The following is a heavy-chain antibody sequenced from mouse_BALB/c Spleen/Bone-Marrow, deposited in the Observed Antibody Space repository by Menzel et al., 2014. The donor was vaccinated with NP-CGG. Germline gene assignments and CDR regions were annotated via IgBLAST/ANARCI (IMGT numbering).Heavy chain of an antibody. CDR3: TRHYGNYDY. V-gene: IGHV1-63*02. CDR2: IYPKNDDA. Sequence: QVQLQQSGAELVRPGTSVKMSCKAAGYSFTNXWXGWVXQRPXXGLEWIGXIYPKNDDANYNEKFKGRATLTVDTSSSTAYMQLSGLTSEDSAIYYCTRHYGNYDYWGQGSTLTVSS. CDR1: GYSFTNXW. J-gene: IGHJ2*01. D-gene: IGHD2-1*01.